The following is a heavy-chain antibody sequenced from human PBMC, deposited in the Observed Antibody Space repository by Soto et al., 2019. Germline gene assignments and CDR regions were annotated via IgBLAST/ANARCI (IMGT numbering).Heavy chain of an antibody. D-gene: IGHD3-9*01. CDR2: IWYDGSNK. V-gene: IGHV3-33*01. Sequence: QVQLLESGGGVVQPGRSLRLSSAASGFTFSSYGMHWVRQATGKGLEWVEGIWYDGSNKYYADSVKGRFTISRDNSKNELYLQMNSLRAEDTAVYYCARDTYYDILPGSRYYYGMDVWGQGTTVTVSS. J-gene: IGHJ6*02. CDR1: GFTFSSYG. CDR3: ARDTYYDILPGSRYYYGMDV.